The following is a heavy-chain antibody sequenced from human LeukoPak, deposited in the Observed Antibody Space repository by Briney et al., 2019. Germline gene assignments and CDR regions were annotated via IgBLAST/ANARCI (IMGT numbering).Heavy chain of an antibody. Sequence: GASVKVSCKASGYTFTGYYMHWVRQAPGQGLEWMGWINPNSGGTNYAQKFQGRVTMTRDTSISTAYMELSRLRSDDTAVYYCAGDYYGDSGPFDYWGQGTLVTVSS. J-gene: IGHJ4*02. CDR3: AGDYYGDSGPFDY. CDR1: GYTFTGYY. V-gene: IGHV1-2*02. CDR2: INPNSGGT. D-gene: IGHD4-17*01.